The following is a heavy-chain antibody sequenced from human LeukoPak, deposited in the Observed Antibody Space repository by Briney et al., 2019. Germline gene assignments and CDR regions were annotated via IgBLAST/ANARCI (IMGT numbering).Heavy chain of an antibody. V-gene: IGHV1-46*01. Sequence: ASVKVSCKASGGTFSSYAISWVRQAPGQGLEWMGIINPSGGSTSYAQKFQGRVTMTRDTSTSTVYMELSSLRSEDTAVYYCARAYYGPFDYWGQGTLVTVSS. CDR1: GGTFSSYA. CDR2: INPSGGST. J-gene: IGHJ4*02. D-gene: IGHD1-26*01. CDR3: ARAYYGPFDY.